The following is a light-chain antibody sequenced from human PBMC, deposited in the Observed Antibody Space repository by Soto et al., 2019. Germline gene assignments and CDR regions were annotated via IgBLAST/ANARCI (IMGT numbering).Light chain of an antibody. J-gene: IGLJ1*01. CDR1: SIDVGGYNY. Sequence: QSVLTQPPSASGSPGQSVTISCTGTSIDVGGYNYVSWYQHHPGKVPKVMIYEVNKRPAGVPDRFSGSKSGNTASLTVSGLQSEDEADYYCASSAGYFYVVGTGTKVPVL. CDR2: EVN. CDR3: ASSAGYFYV. V-gene: IGLV2-8*01.